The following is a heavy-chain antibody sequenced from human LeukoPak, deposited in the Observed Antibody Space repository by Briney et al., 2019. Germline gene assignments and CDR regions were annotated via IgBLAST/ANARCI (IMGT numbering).Heavy chain of an antibody. V-gene: IGHV3-7*01. CDR3: ARSVVVPAAMNGMDV. D-gene: IGHD2-2*01. CDR1: GFSLSSYW. Sequence: PGGSLRLSCAASGFSLSSYWMSWVRQAPGKGLEWVASIKQDGSEKYYVDSVKGRFTISRDNAKNSLYLQMNSLRAEDTAVYYCARSVVVPAAMNGMDVWGQGTTVTVSS. J-gene: IGHJ6*02. CDR2: IKQDGSEK.